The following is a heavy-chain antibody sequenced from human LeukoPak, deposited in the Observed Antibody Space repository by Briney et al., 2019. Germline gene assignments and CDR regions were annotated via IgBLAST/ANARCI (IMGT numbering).Heavy chain of an antibody. CDR2: ISGSGGST. J-gene: IGHJ4*02. D-gene: IGHD5-18*01. Sequence: PGGSLRLSCAASGFTFSSYAMSWVRQAPGKGLEWVSGISGSGGSTYYADSVKGRFTISRDNSKNTLYLQMNSLRAEDTAVYYCANVDTAMVIIYYFDYWGQGTLVTVSS. CDR3: ANVDTAMVIIYYFDY. V-gene: IGHV3-23*01. CDR1: GFTFSSYA.